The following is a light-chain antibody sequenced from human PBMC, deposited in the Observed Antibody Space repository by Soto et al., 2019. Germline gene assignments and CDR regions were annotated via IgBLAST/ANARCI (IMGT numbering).Light chain of an antibody. V-gene: IGKV3-20*01. CDR2: GAS. Sequence: EMVWTQSPGTLSLSPGERATLSCRASQSVSSSYLAWYQQKPGQAPRLLIYGASSRATGIPDRFSGSGSGTDFTLTISRLEPEDCAVYYRQQYGSSPLTFGGGTKVEIK. CDR3: QQYGSSPLT. CDR1: QSVSSSY. J-gene: IGKJ4*01.